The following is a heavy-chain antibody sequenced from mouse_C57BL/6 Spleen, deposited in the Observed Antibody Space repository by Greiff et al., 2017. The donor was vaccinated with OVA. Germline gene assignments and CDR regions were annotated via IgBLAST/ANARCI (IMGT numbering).Heavy chain of an antibody. J-gene: IGHJ4*01. CDR3: AHDYGAMDY. D-gene: IGHD2-4*01. V-gene: IGHV14-2*01. CDR2: IDPEDGET. Sequence: VQLKESGAELVKPGASVKLSCTASGFNIKDYYMHWVKQRTEPGLEWIGRIDPEDGETKYAPQVQGKATITADTSSNTAYLQLSSLTSEDTAVYYCAHDYGAMDYWGQGTSVTVSS. CDR1: GFNIKDYY.